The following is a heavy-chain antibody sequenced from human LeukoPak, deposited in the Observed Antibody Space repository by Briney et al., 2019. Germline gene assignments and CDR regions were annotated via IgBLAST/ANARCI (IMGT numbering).Heavy chain of an antibody. CDR3: AKQNCGGDCLGWFDS. Sequence: GGSLRLSCAASGFTFSSYAMSWVRQAPGKGLEWVSAISGSGGSTYYADSVKGRFTISRDNSRNTLYLEMNSLRAEDTAVYYCAKQNCGGDCLGWFDSWGQGTLVTVSS. D-gene: IGHD2-21*01. CDR2: ISGSGGST. CDR1: GFTFSSYA. V-gene: IGHV3-23*01. J-gene: IGHJ5*01.